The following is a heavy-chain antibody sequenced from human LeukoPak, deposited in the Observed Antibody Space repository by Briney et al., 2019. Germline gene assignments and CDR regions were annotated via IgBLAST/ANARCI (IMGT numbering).Heavy chain of an antibody. V-gene: IGHV3-13*01. CDR2: IGTAGDT. CDR1: GFTFSSYD. J-gene: IGHJ4*02. Sequence: GGSLRLSCAASGFTFSSYDMHWVRQATGKGLEWVSAIGTAGDTYYPGSVKGRFTISRENAKNSLYLQMNSPRAGDTAVYYCARQGYSYGFDYWGQGTLVTVSS. D-gene: IGHD5-18*01. CDR3: ARQGYSYGFDY.